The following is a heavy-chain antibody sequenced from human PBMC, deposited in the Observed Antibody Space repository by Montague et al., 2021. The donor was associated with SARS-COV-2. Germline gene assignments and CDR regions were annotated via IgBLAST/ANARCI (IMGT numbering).Heavy chain of an antibody. D-gene: IGHD1-14*01. V-gene: IGHV3-23*05. CDR3: ARNNSMDV. J-gene: IGHJ6*02. CDR1: GFTFSGYS. Sequence: SLRLSCSVSGFTFSGYSMSWVRQAPGKGLEWVSAINGSGSHKYSADSVKGRFTISRDNSKNSLYLQMNSLRVEDTAVYYCARNNSMDVWGQGTTVIVSS. CDR2: INGSGSHK.